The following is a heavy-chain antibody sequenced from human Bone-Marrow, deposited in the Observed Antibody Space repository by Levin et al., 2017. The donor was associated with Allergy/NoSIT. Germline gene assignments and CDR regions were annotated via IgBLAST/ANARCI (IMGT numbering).Heavy chain of an antibody. J-gene: IGHJ4*02. Sequence: KISCKASGGTFSSYAISWVRQAPGQGLEWMGWIIPIFGTANYAQKFHGRVTITADKSTSTAYMELSSLRSEDTAVYYCARRSIAARRGLDYWGQGTLVTVSS. V-gene: IGHV1-69*06. CDR2: IIPIFGTA. CDR1: GGTFSSYA. CDR3: ARRSIAARRGLDY. D-gene: IGHD6-6*01.